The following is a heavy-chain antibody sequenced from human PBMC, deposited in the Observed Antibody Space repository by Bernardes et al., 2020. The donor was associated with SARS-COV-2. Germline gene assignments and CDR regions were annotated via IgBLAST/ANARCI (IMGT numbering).Heavy chain of an antibody. CDR2: ISIGGSTI. V-gene: IGHV3-11*01. CDR1: GFTFNDYY. D-gene: IGHD1-26*01. J-gene: IGHJ4*02. Sequence: GGSLRLSCAASGFTFNDYYMSWIRQAPGKGLEWVSYISIGGSTIKYADSVMGRFTISRDNANKLLFLEMNSLRAEDTAVYFCAKRRVEWELLHYFDSWGQGTLVTVSS. CDR3: AKRRVEWELLHYFDS.